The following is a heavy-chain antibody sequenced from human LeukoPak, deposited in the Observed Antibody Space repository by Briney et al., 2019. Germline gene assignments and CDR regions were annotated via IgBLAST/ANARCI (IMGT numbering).Heavy chain of an antibody. CDR2: ISYDGSNK. CDR1: GFTFISYA. CDR3: ARGEDLEPSLDY. Sequence: GGSLRLSCAASGFTFISYAMHWVRQAPGKGLEWVAVISYDGSNKYYADSVKGRFTISRDNSKNTLYLQMNSLRAEDTAVYYCARGEDLEPSLDYWGQGTLVTVSS. V-gene: IGHV3-30-3*01. J-gene: IGHJ4*02. D-gene: IGHD3-3*01.